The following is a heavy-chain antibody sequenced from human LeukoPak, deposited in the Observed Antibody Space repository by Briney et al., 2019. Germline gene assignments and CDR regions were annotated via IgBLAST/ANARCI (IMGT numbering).Heavy chain of an antibody. CDR3: ARDKMDYYDSSGYYDY. CDR1: GFTFSSYS. D-gene: IGHD3-22*01. V-gene: IGHV3-48*04. CDR2: ISSSSSTI. Sequence: GGSLRLSCAASGFTFSSYSMNWVRQAPGKGLEWVSYISSSSSTIYYADSVKGRFTISRDNAKNSLYLQMNSLRAEDTALYHCARDKMDYYDSSGYYDYWGQGTLVTVSS. J-gene: IGHJ4*02.